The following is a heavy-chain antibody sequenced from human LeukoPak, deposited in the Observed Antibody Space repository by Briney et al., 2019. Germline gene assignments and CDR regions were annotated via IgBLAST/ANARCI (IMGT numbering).Heavy chain of an antibody. J-gene: IGHJ4*02. Sequence: SETLSLTCTVSGGSISSYYWSWIRQPPGKGLEWIGYIYYSGSTNYNPSLKSRVTISVDTSKNQFSMKLSSVTAADTAVYYCARGVGATHYWGQGTLVTVSS. D-gene: IGHD1-26*01. CDR1: GGSISSYY. CDR2: IYYSGST. V-gene: IGHV4-59*01. CDR3: ARGVGATHY.